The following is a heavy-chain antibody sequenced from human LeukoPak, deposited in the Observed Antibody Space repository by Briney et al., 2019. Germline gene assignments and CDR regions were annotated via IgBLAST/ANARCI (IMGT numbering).Heavy chain of an antibody. Sequence: SVKVSCKTSGYTFAAHYMHWVRQAPGQGLEWMGRIIPILGIANYAQKFQGRVTITADKSTSTAYMELSSLRSEDTAVYYCAREHPQYSSSWKDWGQGTLVTVSS. CDR3: AREHPQYSSSWKD. CDR2: IIPILGIA. CDR1: GYTFAAHY. J-gene: IGHJ4*02. V-gene: IGHV1-69*04. D-gene: IGHD6-13*01.